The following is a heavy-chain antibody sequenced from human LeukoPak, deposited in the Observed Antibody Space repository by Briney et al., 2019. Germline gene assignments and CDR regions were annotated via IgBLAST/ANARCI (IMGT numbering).Heavy chain of an antibody. CDR2: IKQDGSEK. J-gene: IGHJ3*02. D-gene: IGHD2-15*01. CDR1: GFTFSSYW. CDR3: AKEGPDVVVVAATISHDAFDI. V-gene: IGHV3-7*01. Sequence: PGGSLRLSCAASGFTFSSYWMSWVRQAPGKGLEWVANIKQDGSEKYYVDSVKGRFTISRDNAKNSLYLQMDSLRAEDTAVYYCAKEGPDVVVVAATISHDAFDIWGQGTMVTVSS.